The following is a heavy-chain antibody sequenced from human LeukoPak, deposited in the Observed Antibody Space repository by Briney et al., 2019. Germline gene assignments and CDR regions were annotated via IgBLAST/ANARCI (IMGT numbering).Heavy chain of an antibody. CDR2: ITRSSSYI. D-gene: IGHD1-26*01. V-gene: IGHV3-21*01. CDR1: GFTFSSYA. CDR3: ATSGSGGNYPLDY. Sequence: GGSLRLSCAASGFTFSSYAMNWVRQAPGKGLEWVSSITRSSSYIYYADSVKGRFTISRDNAKNSLFLQVNSLRAEDTALYYCATSGSGGNYPLDYWGQGTLVTVSS. J-gene: IGHJ4*02.